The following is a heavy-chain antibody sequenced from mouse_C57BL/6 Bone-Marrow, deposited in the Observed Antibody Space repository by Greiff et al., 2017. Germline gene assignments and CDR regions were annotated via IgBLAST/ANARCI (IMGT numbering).Heavy chain of an antibody. CDR3: AKNLFYYGSSRMDY. Sequence: VKVVESGPGLVQPSQSLSITCTVSGFSLTSYGVHWVRQSPGKGLEWLGVIWRGGSTDYNAAFMSRLSITKDNSKSQVFFKMNSLQADDTAIYYCAKNLFYYGSSRMDYWGQGTSVTVSS. CDR1: GFSLTSYG. CDR2: IWRGGST. D-gene: IGHD1-1*01. J-gene: IGHJ4*01. V-gene: IGHV2-5*01.